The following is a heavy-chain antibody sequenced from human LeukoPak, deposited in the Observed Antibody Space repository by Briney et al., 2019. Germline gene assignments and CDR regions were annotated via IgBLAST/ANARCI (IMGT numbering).Heavy chain of an antibody. CDR1: GGSINSYY. CDR2: IYYSGST. D-gene: IGHD6-13*01. V-gene: IGHV4-59*01. Sequence: SETLSLTCTVSGGSINSYYWSWIRQPPGKGLEWIGYIYYSGSTNYNPALKSRVTISVDTSKNQFSLNLVSVTSADTAVYFCARYRLPGYSSSRYDAFDIWGQGTMVTVSS. CDR3: ARYRLPGYSSSRYDAFDI. J-gene: IGHJ3*02.